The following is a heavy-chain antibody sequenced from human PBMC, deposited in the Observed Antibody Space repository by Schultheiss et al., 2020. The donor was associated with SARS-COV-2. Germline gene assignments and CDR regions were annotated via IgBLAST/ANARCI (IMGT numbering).Heavy chain of an antibody. J-gene: IGHJ2*01. CDR1: GDSLNSGAYD. Sequence: SETLSLTCSVSGDSLNSGAYDWSWIRQRPGKGLEWIGYIYYSGSTNYNPSLKSRVTISVDTSKNQFSLKLSSVTAADTAVYYCARLTQWLVLWYFDLWGRGTLVTVSS. CDR2: IYYSGST. V-gene: IGHV4-61*08. CDR3: ARLTQWLVLWYFDL. D-gene: IGHD6-19*01.